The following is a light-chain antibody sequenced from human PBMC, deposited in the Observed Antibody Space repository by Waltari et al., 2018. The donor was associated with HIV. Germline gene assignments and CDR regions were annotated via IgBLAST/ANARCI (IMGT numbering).Light chain of an antibody. CDR2: DVN. Sequence: QSALTQPRSMSGSPGQSVTISCTGTSSDVGGYNYVSWYQQNPGQAPKLMIFDVNKRPSGVPDRFSGSKSGNTASLTISGLQAEDEADYYCCSHADNYTWGFGGGTKLAVL. CDR1: SSDVGGYNY. V-gene: IGLV2-11*01. J-gene: IGLJ3*02. CDR3: CSHADNYTWG.